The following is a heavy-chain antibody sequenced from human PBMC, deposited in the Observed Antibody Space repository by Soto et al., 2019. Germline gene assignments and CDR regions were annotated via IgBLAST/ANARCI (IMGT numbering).Heavy chain of an antibody. CDR2: ISGSGGST. CDR1: GFTFSSYA. V-gene: IGHV3-23*01. J-gene: IGHJ6*02. CDR3: AKALMSYDFWSGYSPYYYYGMDV. D-gene: IGHD3-3*01. Sequence: GGSLRLSCAASGFTFSSYAMSWVRQAPGKGLEWVSAISGSGGSTYYADSVKGRFTISRDNSKNTLYLQMNSLRAEDTAVYYCAKALMSYDFWSGYSPYYYYGMDVWGQGTTVTVSS.